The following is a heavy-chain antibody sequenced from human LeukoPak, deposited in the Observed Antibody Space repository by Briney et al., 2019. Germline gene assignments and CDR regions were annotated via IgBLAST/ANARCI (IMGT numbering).Heavy chain of an antibody. Sequence: GGSLRLSCAASGFTFSNYSMNWVRQAPGKGLEWVSSISSSSSYIYYADSVKGRFTISRDNAKNSLYLQMNSLRAEDTAVYYCARDYSSGWYTDYWGQGTLVTVSS. V-gene: IGHV3-21*01. CDR2: ISSSSSYI. CDR1: GFTFSNYS. J-gene: IGHJ4*02. D-gene: IGHD6-19*01. CDR3: ARDYSSGWYTDY.